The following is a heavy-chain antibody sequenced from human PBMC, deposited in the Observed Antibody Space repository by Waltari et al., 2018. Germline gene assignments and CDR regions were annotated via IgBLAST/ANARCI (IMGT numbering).Heavy chain of an antibody. D-gene: IGHD5-12*01. CDR2: IYYSGIT. CDR1: GGSISSSSYY. Sequence: QLQLQESGTGLVKPSETLSLTCTVSGGSISSSSYYWGWIRQSPGKGLEWIGSIYYSGITYYNPTLKSRVTISGDTSKNQFSLKLSSVTAADTAVYYCARHWKKSGYRFDPWGQGTLVTVSS. V-gene: IGHV4-39*01. CDR3: ARHWKKSGYRFDP. J-gene: IGHJ5*02.